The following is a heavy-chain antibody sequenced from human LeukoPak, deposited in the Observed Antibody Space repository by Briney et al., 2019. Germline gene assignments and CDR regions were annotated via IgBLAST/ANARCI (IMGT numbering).Heavy chain of an antibody. CDR2: INHSGST. CDR3: ARGGYSGSYNQSYYYYYGMDV. V-gene: IGHV4-34*01. J-gene: IGHJ6*02. CDR1: GGSFSGYY. Sequence: SETLSLTCAVYGGSFSGYYWSWIRQPPGKGLEWIGEINHSGSTNYNPSLKSRVTISVDTSKNQFSLKLSSVTAADTAVYYCARGGYSGSYNQSYYYYYGMDVWGQGTTVTVS. D-gene: IGHD1-26*01.